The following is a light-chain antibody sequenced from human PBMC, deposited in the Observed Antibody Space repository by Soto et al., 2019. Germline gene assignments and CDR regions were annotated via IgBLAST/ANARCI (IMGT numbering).Light chain of an antibody. J-gene: IGKJ1*01. CDR2: WAS. CDR3: HQYCSIPRT. CDR1: QSVLISSQNKNC. V-gene: IGKV4-1*01. Sequence: DIVMTQSPDSLAVSLGERATINCKSTQSVLISSQNKNCITWYQQKPGQPPKVLIYWASTRESGVPDRFSGSASGTDFTLSISSLQAEDVAVYYCHQYCSIPRTFGQGTKVQIK.